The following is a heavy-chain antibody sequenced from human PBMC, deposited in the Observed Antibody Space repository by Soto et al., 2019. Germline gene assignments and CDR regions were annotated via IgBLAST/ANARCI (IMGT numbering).Heavy chain of an antibody. Sequence: QVQLQESGPGLVKPSETLSLTCTVSGGSITTGGYYWSWIRQLPGKGLERIGHRYYSESTYYNPSLKSRVSISLDTSKNQFALKLSFVTAADTAMYYCARTKWSGGSCYSGSLDYWGQGTPVTVSS. V-gene: IGHV4-31*03. CDR3: ARTKWSGGSCYSGSLDY. J-gene: IGHJ4*02. CDR2: RYYSEST. CDR1: GGSITTGGYY. D-gene: IGHD2-15*01.